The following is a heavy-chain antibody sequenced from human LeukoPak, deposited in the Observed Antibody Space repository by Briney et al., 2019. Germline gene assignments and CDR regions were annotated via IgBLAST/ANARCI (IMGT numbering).Heavy chain of an antibody. Sequence: PGGSLRLSCAASGFTFSSYAMSRVRQAPGRGLEWVSAISGSGGSTYYADSVKGRFTISRDNSKNTLYLQMNSLRAEDTAVYYCATGWLTGLDYWGQGTLVTVSS. CDR1: GFTFSSYA. D-gene: IGHD7-27*01. CDR2: ISGSGGST. J-gene: IGHJ4*02. CDR3: ATGWLTGLDY. V-gene: IGHV3-23*01.